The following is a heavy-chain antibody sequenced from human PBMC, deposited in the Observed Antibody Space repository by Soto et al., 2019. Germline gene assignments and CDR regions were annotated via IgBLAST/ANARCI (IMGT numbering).Heavy chain of an antibody. V-gene: IGHV3-23*01. CDR1: GFTFNIYA. CDR2: TGATGRTT. J-gene: IGHJ4*02. D-gene: IGHD1-20*01. Sequence: GGSLRLSCAASGFTFNIYAMTWVRQAPGKGLEWVSTTGATGRTTYYSDSVKGRFTVSRDNSKNTLDLQMSNLRAEDTAVYYCATVHNTSRSFDYWGQGTLVTGLL. CDR3: ATVHNTSRSFDY.